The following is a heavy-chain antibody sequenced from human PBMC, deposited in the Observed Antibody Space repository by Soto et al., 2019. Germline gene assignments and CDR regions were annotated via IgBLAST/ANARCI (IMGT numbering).Heavy chain of an antibody. CDR3: IMGGLGHDP. CDR1: GGSISSSSYY. V-gene: IGHV4-39*01. Sequence: NPSSTLSLTCTVSGGSISSSSYYWFWIRHPPGKGLEWIGSIYYSGSTYYNPSLKSRVTISVDTSKNQFSLKLSSVTAADTAVYCCIMGGLGHDPWGQGTLVTVSS. D-gene: IGHD3-16*01. J-gene: IGHJ5*02. CDR2: IYYSGST.